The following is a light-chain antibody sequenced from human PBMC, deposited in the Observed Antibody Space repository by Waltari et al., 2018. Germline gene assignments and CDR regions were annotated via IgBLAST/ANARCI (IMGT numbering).Light chain of an antibody. V-gene: IGLV2-23*02. CDR1: SSDVGSYNL. Sequence: QSALTQPASVSGSPGQSITISCTGTSSDVGSYNLVSWYQQHPGKAPKLMIYEVSKRPSVVSNRFSGSKSGNTASLTISGLLAEDEADYYCCSYAGSSTVVFGGGTKLTVL. CDR3: CSYAGSSTVV. J-gene: IGLJ2*01. CDR2: EVS.